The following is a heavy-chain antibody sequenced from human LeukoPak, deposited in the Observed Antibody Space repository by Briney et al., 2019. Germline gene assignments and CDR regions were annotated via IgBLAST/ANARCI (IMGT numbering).Heavy chain of an antibody. V-gene: IGHV4-39*07. CDR2: IYTSGST. D-gene: IGHD4-23*01. CDR3: ATLTGGDDAFDI. J-gene: IGHJ3*02. Sequence: SETLSLTCTVSGGSISSSSYYWGWIRQPPGKGLEWIGLIYTSGSTNYNPSLKSRVTISVLTSKNRFSLKLSSVTAADTAVYYCATLTGGDDAFDIWGQGTMVTVSS. CDR1: GGSISSSSYY.